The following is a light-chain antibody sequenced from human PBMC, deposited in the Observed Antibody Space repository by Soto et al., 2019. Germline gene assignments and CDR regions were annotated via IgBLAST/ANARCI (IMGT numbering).Light chain of an antibody. CDR3: QQRKSYPIT. Sequence: DIQLTQYPSFLSASVGDRVTITCRASQDINTYLAWYQQKPGKAPKLLIFAASTLQNGVPSRFSGSGSGTEFTVTITSLQPEDFATYYCQQRKSYPITFGQGTRLESK. V-gene: IGKV1-9*01. CDR1: QDINTY. J-gene: IGKJ5*01. CDR2: AAS.